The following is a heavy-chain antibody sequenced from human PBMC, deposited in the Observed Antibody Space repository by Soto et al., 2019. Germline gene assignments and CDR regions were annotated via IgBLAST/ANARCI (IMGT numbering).Heavy chain of an antibody. J-gene: IGHJ4*02. V-gene: IGHV3-21*01. Sequence: LGGSLRLSCAASGFTFISYSMNWVLQAPGKGLEWVSSISSSSSYIYYADSVKGRFTISRDNAKNSLYLQMNSLRAEDTAVYYCARVRNSRSLYAFDYRSQRTLVTVSS. CDR2: ISSSSSYI. CDR1: GFTFISYS. D-gene: IGHD2-2*01. CDR3: ARVRNSRSLYAFDY.